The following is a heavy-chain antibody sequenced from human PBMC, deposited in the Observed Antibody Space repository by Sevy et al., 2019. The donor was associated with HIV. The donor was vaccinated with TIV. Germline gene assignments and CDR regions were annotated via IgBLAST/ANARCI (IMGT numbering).Heavy chain of an antibody. D-gene: IGHD2-8*01. J-gene: IGHJ6*02. CDR3: TRDGCGGNMLASYYYYDMDV. CDR2: IRSKDYGGTT. Sequence: GGSLRLSCTTSGFTFGDFAMSWFRQAPGKGLEWVGFIRSKDYGGTTEYAASVKGRVTISRDVSTNIAYMQMNSQKTEDTAVYFCTRDGCGGNMLASYYYYDMDVWGQGTTVTVSS. CDR1: GFTFGDFA. V-gene: IGHV3-49*03.